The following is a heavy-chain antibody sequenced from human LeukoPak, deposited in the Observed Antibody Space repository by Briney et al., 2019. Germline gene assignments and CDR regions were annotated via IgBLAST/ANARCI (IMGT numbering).Heavy chain of an antibody. Sequence: GGSLRPSCAASGFTFSNYWMNWVRQAPGKGLEWVASIQRDGSEKYYVESVKGRFTISRDNAKNSLYLQMNSLRAEDTAVYYCAGQGYSSGKWGQGTLVTVSS. CDR2: IQRDGSEK. CDR1: GFTFSNYW. D-gene: IGHD6-19*01. CDR3: AGQGYSSGK. V-gene: IGHV3-7*01. J-gene: IGHJ4*02.